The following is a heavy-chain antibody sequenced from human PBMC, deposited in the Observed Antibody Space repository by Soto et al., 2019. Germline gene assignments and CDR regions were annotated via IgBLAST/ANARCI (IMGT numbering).Heavy chain of an antibody. J-gene: IGHJ3*02. V-gene: IGHV3-30-3*01. CDR3: ARVSGPRVFGVVIIGAFDI. CDR2: ISYDGSNK. D-gene: IGHD3-3*01. Sequence: QVQLVESGRGVVQPGRSLRLSCAASGFTFSSYAMHWVRQAPGKGLEWVAVISYDGSNKYYADSVKGRFTISRDNSKNTLYLQMNSLRAEDTAVYYCARVSGPRVFGVVIIGAFDIWGQGTMVTVSS. CDR1: GFTFSSYA.